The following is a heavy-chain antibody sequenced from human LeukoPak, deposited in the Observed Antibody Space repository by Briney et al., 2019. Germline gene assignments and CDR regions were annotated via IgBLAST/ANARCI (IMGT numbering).Heavy chain of an antibody. V-gene: IGHV3-23*01. CDR1: GFTFSKSH. CDR3: AKRGDKVTDTSGACLDY. D-gene: IGHD2-21*01. CDR2: TSGSRGST. Sequence: PGGSLRLSCAASGFTFSKSHMSWVRQAPGKGLEWVSGTSGSRGSTSYADSVKGRFTISRDNSKNTLYLQMNSLRDEDTALYYCAKRGDKVTDTSGACLDYWGQGTLVTVSS. J-gene: IGHJ4*02.